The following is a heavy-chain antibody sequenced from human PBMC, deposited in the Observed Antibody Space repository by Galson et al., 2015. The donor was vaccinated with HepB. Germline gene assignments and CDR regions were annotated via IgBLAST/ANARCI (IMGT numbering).Heavy chain of an antibody. CDR3: ARQPLETYHFDY. CDR1: GGSISSSSYY. Sequence: TLSLTCTVSGGSISSSSYYWGWIRQPPGKGLEWIGTIYYRGNTYYKPSLKSRVSISVDTSKNQFSLKLSSVTAADTAVYYCARQPLETYHFDYWGQGTLVTVSS. CDR2: IYYRGNT. V-gene: IGHV4-39*01. J-gene: IGHJ4*02.